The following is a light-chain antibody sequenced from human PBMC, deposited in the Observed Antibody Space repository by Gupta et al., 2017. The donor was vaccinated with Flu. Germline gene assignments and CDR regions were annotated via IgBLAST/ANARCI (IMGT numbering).Light chain of an antibody. CDR2: DDS. Sequence: SFVLTQPPSMSVAPGQTARIPWGGTNIGSKSVHWYQQKPGQAPGVFIFDDSDRPAGTPERFSGSNSGNTATLSISRVEAGDEAAYYCQLCDGGSDHPGVFGGGTQLCVL. V-gene: IGLV3-21*02. CDR1: NIGSKS. CDR3: QLCDGGSDHPGV. J-gene: IGLJ3*02.